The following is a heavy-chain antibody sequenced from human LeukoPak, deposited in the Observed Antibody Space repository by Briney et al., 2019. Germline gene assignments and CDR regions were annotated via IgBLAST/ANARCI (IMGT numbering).Heavy chain of an antibody. CDR1: GFTFSNAW. CDR2: INSKADGGTT. Sequence: GGSLRLSCAASGFTFSNAWMNWVRQAPGKGLEWVGRINSKADGGTTDYAAPVKGGFTISRDDSKNMLYLQMNSLKIEDTAVYYCTKGSWFFDYWGQGTLVTVSS. CDR3: TKGSWFFDY. V-gene: IGHV3-15*01. J-gene: IGHJ4*02. D-gene: IGHD6-13*01.